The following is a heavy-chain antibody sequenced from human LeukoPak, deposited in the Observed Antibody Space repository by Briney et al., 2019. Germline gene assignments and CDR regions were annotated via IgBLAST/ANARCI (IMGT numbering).Heavy chain of an antibody. Sequence: PSETLSLTCTVSGGSISSSSYYWGWIRQPPGKGLEWIGSIYYSGSTYYNPSLKSRVTISVDTSKNQFSLKLSSVTAADTAVYYCAREIGSGFPNDYWGQGTLVTVSS. CDR1: GGSISSSSYY. CDR3: AREIGSGFPNDY. D-gene: IGHD6-19*01. J-gene: IGHJ4*02. CDR2: IYYSGST. V-gene: IGHV4-39*02.